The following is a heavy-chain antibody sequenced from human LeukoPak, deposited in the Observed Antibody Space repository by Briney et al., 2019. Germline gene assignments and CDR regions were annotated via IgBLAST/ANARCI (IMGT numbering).Heavy chain of an antibody. CDR3: ARMTTVTTGSNWFDS. D-gene: IGHD4-17*01. CDR1: GYTFTSYY. V-gene: IGHV1-46*01. CDR2: INPSGGST. J-gene: IGHJ5*01. Sequence: GASVKVSCKASGYTFTSYYMHWVRQAPGQGLEWMGIINPSGGSTSYAQKFQGRVTMTRDMSTSTVYMELSSLRSEDTAVYYCARMTTVTTGSNWFDSWGQGTLVTVSS.